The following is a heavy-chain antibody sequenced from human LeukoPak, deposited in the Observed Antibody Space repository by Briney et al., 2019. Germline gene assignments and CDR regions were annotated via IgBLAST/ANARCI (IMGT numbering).Heavy chain of an antibody. D-gene: IGHD5-18*01. J-gene: IGHJ5*02. Sequence: SVKVSCKASGYPFGSYGISWVRQAPGQGLEWMGRIIPILGIANYAQKFQGRVTITADKSTSTAYMELSSLRSEDTAVYYCARSHPGGGTAMVSWGQGTLVTVSS. V-gene: IGHV1-69*04. CDR3: ARSHPGGGTAMVS. CDR1: GYPFGSYG. CDR2: IIPILGIA.